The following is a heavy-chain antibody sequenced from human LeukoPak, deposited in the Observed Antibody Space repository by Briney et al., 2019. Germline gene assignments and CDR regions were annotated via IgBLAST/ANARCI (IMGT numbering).Heavy chain of an antibody. CDR1: GFTFSSYG. J-gene: IGHJ6*04. D-gene: IGHD3-10*01. CDR3: AKDIYGSVFYGMDV. CDR2: ISYDGSNK. V-gene: IGHV3-30*18. Sequence: GGSLRLSCAASGFTFSSYGMHWVRRAPGKGLEWVAVISYDGSNKYYADSVKGRFTISRDNSKNTLYLRMNSLRAEDTAVYYCAKDIYGSVFYGMDVWGKGTTVTVSS.